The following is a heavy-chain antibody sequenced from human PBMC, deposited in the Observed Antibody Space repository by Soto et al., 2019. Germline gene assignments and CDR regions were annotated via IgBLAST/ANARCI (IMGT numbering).Heavy chain of an antibody. D-gene: IGHD2-15*01. CDR3: ARVVAAPPHYYYGMDV. V-gene: IGHV4-38-2*01. CDR2: IYHSGST. J-gene: IGHJ6*02. Sequence: QVQLQESGPGLVKPSETLSLTCAVSGYSISSGYYWGWIRQPPGKGLEWIGSIYHSGSTYYNPSLKSRVTISVDTSKNQFSLKLSSVTAADTAVYYCARVVAAPPHYYYGMDVWGQGTTVTVSS. CDR1: GYSISSGYY.